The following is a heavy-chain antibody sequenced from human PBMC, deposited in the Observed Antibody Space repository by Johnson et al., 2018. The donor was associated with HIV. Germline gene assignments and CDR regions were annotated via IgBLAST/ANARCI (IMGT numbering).Heavy chain of an antibody. Sequence: QVQLVESGGGVVQPGRSLRLSCAASGFTFSSYAMHWVRQAPGKGLEWVAVIWYDGSNKYYADSVKGRFTISRDNSKNTLYLQMNSLIPEDTAVYYCARCQRGYSFSDAFDIWGQGTMVTVSS. J-gene: IGHJ3*02. V-gene: IGHV3-30*04. CDR2: IWYDGSNK. CDR3: ARCQRGYSFSDAFDI. CDR1: GFTFSSYA. D-gene: IGHD5-18*01.